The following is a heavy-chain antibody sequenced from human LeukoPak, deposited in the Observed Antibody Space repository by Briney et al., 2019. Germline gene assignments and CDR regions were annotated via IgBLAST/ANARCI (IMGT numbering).Heavy chain of an antibody. D-gene: IGHD6-19*01. CDR3: ARAVVGKEDLDY. CDR1: GFTFSIYA. J-gene: IGHJ4*02. CDR2: ISHDGSTK. V-gene: IGHV3-30*04. Sequence: ERSLRLSCAASGFTFSIYAMHWVRQAPGKGLEWVAVISHDGSTKYYADPVRGRFTISRDNSKNTLYLQMDSLGAEDTAVYYCARAVVGKEDLDYWGQGTLVTVSS.